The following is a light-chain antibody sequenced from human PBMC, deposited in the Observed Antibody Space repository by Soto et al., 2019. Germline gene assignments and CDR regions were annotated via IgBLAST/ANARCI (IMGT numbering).Light chain of an antibody. CDR2: AAS. V-gene: IGKV1-39*01. CDR1: QSISSY. CDR3: QQSYSTPT. J-gene: IGKJ1*01. Sequence: IQMTQSPSSLSASLGDRVTITCRASQSISSYLNWYQQKPGKAPKLLIYAASSLQSGVPSRFSGSGSGTDFTLTISSLQPEDFATYYCQQSYSTPTFGQGTKVDIK.